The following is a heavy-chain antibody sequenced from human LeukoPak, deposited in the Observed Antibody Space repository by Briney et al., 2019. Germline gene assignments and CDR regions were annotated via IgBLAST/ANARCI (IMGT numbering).Heavy chain of an antibody. Sequence: SETLSLTCTVSGGSISSGSYYWGWIRQPPGKGLEWIGNIYYSGSSSYNPSLKSRVTISVDTSKNQFSLKLSSVTAADTAVYYCARRRFGSSWRDYWGQGTLVTVSS. CDR3: ARRRFGSSWRDY. CDR1: GGSISSGSYY. V-gene: IGHV4-39*01. J-gene: IGHJ4*02. CDR2: IYYSGSS. D-gene: IGHD6-13*01.